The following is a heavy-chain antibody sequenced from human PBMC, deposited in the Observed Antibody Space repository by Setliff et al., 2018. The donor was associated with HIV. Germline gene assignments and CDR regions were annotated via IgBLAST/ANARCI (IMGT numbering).Heavy chain of an antibody. V-gene: IGHV4-38-2*02. Sequence: PSETLSLTCTVSGYPLSSGFYWGWFRQPPGKGLEWVGNIFHSGDTDQNPSLKSRVTLSVETSENQFSLRLNSMTAADTAVYYCARRTIWGDAFDIWGQGTMVTVSS. J-gene: IGHJ3*02. CDR1: GYPLSSGFY. CDR2: IFHSGDT. D-gene: IGHD3-16*01. CDR3: ARRTIWGDAFDI.